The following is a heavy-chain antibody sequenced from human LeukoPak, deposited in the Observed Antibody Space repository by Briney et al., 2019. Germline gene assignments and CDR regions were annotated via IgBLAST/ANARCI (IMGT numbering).Heavy chain of an antibody. CDR3: AIRGYSGYGQYYYYCYYMDV. J-gene: IGHJ6*03. D-gene: IGHD5-12*01. V-gene: IGHV1-8*01. CDR1: GYTFTSYD. Sequence: RASVKVSCKASGYTFTSYDINWVRQATGQGLEWMGWMNPNSGNTGYAQKFQGRVTITRNTSISTAYMELSSLRSEDTAVYYCAIRGYSGYGQYYYYCYYMDVWGTRTTVTVSS. CDR2: MNPNSGNT.